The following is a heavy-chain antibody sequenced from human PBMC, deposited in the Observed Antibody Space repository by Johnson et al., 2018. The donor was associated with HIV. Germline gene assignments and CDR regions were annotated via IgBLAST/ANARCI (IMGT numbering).Heavy chain of an antibody. CDR1: AFPFDDHA. D-gene: IGHD6-13*01. CDR3: AKDTDTGYTSSWYDGVACDI. V-gene: IGHV3-9*01. CDR2: I. J-gene: IGHJ3*02. Sequence: VQLVESGGGLVQPGRSLRLSCAASAFPFDDHALHWVRQSPGKGLQRFSIILKGRFTISRDNAKNDLDLQMHSLRPEDTALFYCAKDTDTGYTSSWYDGVACDIWGQGTMVTVSS.